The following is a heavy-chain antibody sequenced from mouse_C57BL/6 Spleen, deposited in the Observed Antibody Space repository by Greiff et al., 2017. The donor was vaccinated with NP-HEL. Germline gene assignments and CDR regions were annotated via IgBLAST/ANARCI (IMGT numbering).Heavy chain of an antibody. Sequence: EVQLVESGPGLVKPSQSLSLTCSVTGYSITSGYYWNWIRQFPGNKLEWMGYISYDGSNKYNPSLKNRISITRDTTKNQFFLKLNSVTTEDTATYYCATAGTWYFDVWGTGTTVTVSS. CDR1: GYSITSGYY. CDR2: ISYDGSN. D-gene: IGHD4-1*01. V-gene: IGHV3-6*01. J-gene: IGHJ1*03. CDR3: ATAGTWYFDV.